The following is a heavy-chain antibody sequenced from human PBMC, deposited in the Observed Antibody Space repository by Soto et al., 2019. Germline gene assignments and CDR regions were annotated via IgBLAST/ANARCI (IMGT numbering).Heavy chain of an antibody. V-gene: IGHV1-3*01. CDR2: INAGNGNT. J-gene: IGHJ6*02. Sequence: ASVKVSCKASGYTFTSYAMHWVRQAPGQRLEWMGWINAGNGNTKYSQKFQGRVTITRDTSASTAYMELSSLRSEDTAVYYCATGYNWNWEHYYYGMDVWGQGTTVTVSS. CDR1: GYTFTSYA. CDR3: ATGYNWNWEHYYYGMDV. D-gene: IGHD1-7*01.